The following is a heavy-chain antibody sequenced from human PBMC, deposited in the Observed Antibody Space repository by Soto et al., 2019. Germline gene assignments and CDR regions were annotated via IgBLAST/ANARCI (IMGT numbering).Heavy chain of an antibody. CDR2: TSYSGTT. V-gene: IGHV4-59*01. J-gene: IGHJ4*02. D-gene: IGHD2-8*01. CDR1: GASINNYY. CDR3: ARENGGTHPRYFDF. Sequence: SETLSLTCTVSGASINNYYWSWIRQPPGKGLEWIAYTSYSGTTNYNPSLKSRVTISIDSSKNQLSLKLSSVTAADTAVFYCARENGGTHPRYFDFWGQGTLVTVSS.